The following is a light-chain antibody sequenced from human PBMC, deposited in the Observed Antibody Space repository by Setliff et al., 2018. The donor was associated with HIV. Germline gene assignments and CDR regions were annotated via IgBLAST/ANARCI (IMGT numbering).Light chain of an antibody. J-gene: IGLJ1*01. CDR2: DVS. V-gene: IGLV2-23*02. CDR3: CSYAGSGTYV. Sequence: QSALTQPASVSGSPGQSITISRTGTSSDVGGYNYVSWYQQYPGKAPKLMIYDVSKRPSGVSNRFSGSKSGNTASLTISGLQAEDEADYYCCSYAGSGTYVFGTGTRSPS. CDR1: SSDVGGYNY.